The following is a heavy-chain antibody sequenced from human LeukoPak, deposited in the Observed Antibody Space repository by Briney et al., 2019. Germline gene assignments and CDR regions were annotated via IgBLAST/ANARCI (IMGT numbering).Heavy chain of an antibody. CDR2: IFPGDSHT. CDR3: ARIAATWYGGS. Sequence: GESLKISCKGPGHSFINYWITWVRQMPGKGLEWIGIIFPGDSHTRYSPSFQGQVAISADMSIDTAYLQWSSLRASDTAMYYCARIAATWYGGSWGQGTLVFVSS. D-gene: IGHD2-15*01. CDR1: GHSFINYW. V-gene: IGHV5-51*01. J-gene: IGHJ4*02.